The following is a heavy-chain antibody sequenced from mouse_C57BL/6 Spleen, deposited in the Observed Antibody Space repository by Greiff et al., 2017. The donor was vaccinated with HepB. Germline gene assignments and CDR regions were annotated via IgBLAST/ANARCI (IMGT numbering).Heavy chain of an antibody. D-gene: IGHD2-1*01. CDR2: ISGGGGNT. V-gene: IGHV5-9*01. J-gene: IGHJ1*03. CDR1: GFTFSSYT. CDR3: ARHVGNYWYFDV. Sequence: EVNVVESGGGLVKPGGSLKLSCAASGFTFSSYTMSWVRQTPEKRLEWVATISGGGGNTYYPDSVKGRFTISRDNAKNTLYLQMSSLRSEDTAWYYCARHVGNYWYFDVWGTGTTVTVSS.